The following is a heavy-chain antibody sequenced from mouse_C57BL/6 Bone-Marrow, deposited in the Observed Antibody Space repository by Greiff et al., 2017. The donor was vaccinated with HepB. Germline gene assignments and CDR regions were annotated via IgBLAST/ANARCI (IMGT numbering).Heavy chain of an antibody. CDR2: IDPETGGT. CDR3: TRWGVPFDY. J-gene: IGHJ2*01. V-gene: IGHV1-15*01. Sequence: VQLVESGAELVRPGASVTLSCKASGYTFTDYEMHWVKQTPVHGLEWIGAIDPETGGTAYNQKFKGKAILTADKSSSTAYMELRSLTSEDSAVYYCTRWGVPFDYWGQGTTLTVSS. CDR1: GYTFTDYE. D-gene: IGHD5-1*01.